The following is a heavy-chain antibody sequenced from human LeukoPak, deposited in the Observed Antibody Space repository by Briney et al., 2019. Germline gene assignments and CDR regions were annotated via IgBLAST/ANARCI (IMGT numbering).Heavy chain of an antibody. CDR3: ARERAAADTAMVSDY. V-gene: IGHV3-48*01. CDR1: EFTFSNYG. Sequence: PGGSLRLSCAASEFTFSNYGMNWVRQAPGKGLEWVSYISSNSRIINYADSVRGRFTISRDNSKNTLYLQMNSLRAEDTAVYYCARERAAADTAMVSDYWGQGTLVTVSS. J-gene: IGHJ4*02. D-gene: IGHD5-18*01. CDR2: ISSNSRII.